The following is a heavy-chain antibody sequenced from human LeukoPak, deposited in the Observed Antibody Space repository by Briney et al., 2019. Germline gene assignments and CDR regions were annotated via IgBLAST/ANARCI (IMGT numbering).Heavy chain of an antibody. V-gene: IGHV1-69*05. D-gene: IGHD2-21*02. CDR3: ARGLNMAYCGGDCRWFDP. J-gene: IGHJ5*02. CDR1: GGTFSNYA. CDR2: IIPIFNTA. Sequence: SVKVSCKASGGTFSNYAINWVRQAPGQGLEWMGGIIPIFNTANYAQKFQGRVTITTDESTSTAYMELSSLRSEDTAVYYCARGLNMAYCGGDCRWFDPWGQGTLVTVSS.